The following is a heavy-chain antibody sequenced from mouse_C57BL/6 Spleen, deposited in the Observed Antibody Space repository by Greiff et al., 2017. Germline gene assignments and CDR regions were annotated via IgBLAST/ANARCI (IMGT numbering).Heavy chain of an antibody. Sequence: QVQQQSGPGLVQPSQSLSITCTVSGFSLTSYGVHWVRQSPGKGLEWLGVIWSGGSTDYNAAFISRLSISKDNSKSQVFFKMNSLQADDTAIYYCARNWGYGNYSFAYWGQGTLVTVSA. CDR3: ARNWGYGNYSFAY. J-gene: IGHJ3*01. CDR2: IWSGGST. V-gene: IGHV2-2*01. D-gene: IGHD2-1*01. CDR1: GFSLTSYG.